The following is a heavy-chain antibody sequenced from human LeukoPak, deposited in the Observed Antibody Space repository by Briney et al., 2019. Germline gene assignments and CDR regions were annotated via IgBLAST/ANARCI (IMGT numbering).Heavy chain of an antibody. J-gene: IGHJ6*03. V-gene: IGHV3-73*01. CDR3: TRILDLRFRSSHYDFWSGYYYYYMDV. D-gene: IGHD3-3*01. CDR1: GFTFSGSA. CDR2: IRSKANSYAT. Sequence: GGSLRLSCAASGFTFSGSAMHWVRQASGKGLEWVGRIRSKANSYATAYAASVKGRFTISRDDSKNTAYLQMNSLKTEDTAVYYCTRILDLRFRSSHYDFWSGYYYYYMDVWGKGTTVTVSS.